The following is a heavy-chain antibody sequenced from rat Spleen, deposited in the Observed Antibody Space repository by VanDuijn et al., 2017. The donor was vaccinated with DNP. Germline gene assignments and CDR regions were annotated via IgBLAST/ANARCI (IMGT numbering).Heavy chain of an antibody. CDR2: ISYEGSST. J-gene: IGHJ1*01. D-gene: IGHD4-3*01. Sequence: EVQLVESGGGLVRPGNSLRLSCAASGFIFSDYYMAWVRQAPKKGLEWVASISYEGSSTYYGDSVKGRFTISRDNAKSTLYLKMNSLRSEDTATYYCARGTIWYFEFWGPGTMVTVSS. CDR3: ARGTIWYFEF. CDR1: GFIFSDYY. V-gene: IGHV5-22*01.